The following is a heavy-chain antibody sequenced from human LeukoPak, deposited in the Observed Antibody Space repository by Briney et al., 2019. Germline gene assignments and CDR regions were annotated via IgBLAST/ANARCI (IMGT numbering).Heavy chain of an antibody. CDR1: GYTFSNNY. Sequence: ASVKVSCKASGYTFSNNYIHWMRQAPGQGLEWMGVINPSGGNSNYAQKFEGRIAVTSDTSTSTVYVELSSLRSEDTAVYYCAREVTGYSNIDYWGQGTLVTVSS. CDR2: INPSGGNS. V-gene: IGHV1-46*01. D-gene: IGHD6-13*01. J-gene: IGHJ4*02. CDR3: AREVTGYSNIDY.